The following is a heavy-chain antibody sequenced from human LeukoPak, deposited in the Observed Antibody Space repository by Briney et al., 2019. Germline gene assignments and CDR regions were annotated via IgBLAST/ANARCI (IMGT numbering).Heavy chain of an antibody. CDR2: ISGSGGST. CDR3: AKVGSSHPFFDY. CDR1: GFTFSSYE. J-gene: IGHJ4*02. D-gene: IGHD6-6*01. V-gene: IGHV3-23*01. Sequence: PGGSLRLSCAASGFTFSSYEMNWVRQAPGKGLEWVSAISGSGGSTYYADSVKGRFTISRDNSKNTLYLQMNSLRAEDTAVYYCAKVGSSHPFFDYWGQGTLVTVSS.